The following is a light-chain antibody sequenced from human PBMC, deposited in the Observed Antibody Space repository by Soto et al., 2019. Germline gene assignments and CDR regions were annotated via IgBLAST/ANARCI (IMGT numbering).Light chain of an antibody. V-gene: IGKV3-15*01. CDR1: QSVGSN. CDR2: GVS. CDR3: QQYHDWPPLT. J-gene: IGKJ4*01. Sequence: EVGRSQWTATLSVYPGERATLSCRASQSVGSNLAWYQHKPGQAPRLLIYGVSITATGIPARFSGSGSGTEFTLTISSLQSEDFAVYFCQQYHDWPPLTSGGGTKEDI.